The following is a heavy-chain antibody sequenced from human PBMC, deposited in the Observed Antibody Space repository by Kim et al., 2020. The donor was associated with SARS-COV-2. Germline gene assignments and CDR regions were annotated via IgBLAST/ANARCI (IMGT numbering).Heavy chain of an antibody. J-gene: IGHJ4*02. V-gene: IGHV3-30*03. D-gene: IGHD1-26*01. CDR3: ATEKWELLGALDY. CDR2: ISYDGSNK. CDR1: GFTFSSYG. Sequence: GGSLRLSCAASGFTFSSYGMHWVRQAPGKGLEWVAVISYDGSNKYYADSVKGRFTISRDNSKNTLYLQMNSLRAEDTAVYYCATEKWELLGALDYWGQGT.